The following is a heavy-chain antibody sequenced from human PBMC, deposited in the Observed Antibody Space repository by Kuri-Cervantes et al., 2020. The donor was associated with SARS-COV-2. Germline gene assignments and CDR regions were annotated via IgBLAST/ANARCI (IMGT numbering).Heavy chain of an antibody. Sequence: GESLKISCAASGFTFSSYGMHWVRQAPGKGLEWVAVIWYDGSNKYYADSVKGRFTISRDNSKNTLYLQMNSLRAEDTAVYYCARESPAYDSSGYYQGGFDPWGQGTLVTVSS. CDR3: ARESPAYDSSGYYQGGFDP. J-gene: IGHJ5*02. CDR2: IWYDGSNK. D-gene: IGHD3-22*01. V-gene: IGHV3-33*01. CDR1: GFTFSSYG.